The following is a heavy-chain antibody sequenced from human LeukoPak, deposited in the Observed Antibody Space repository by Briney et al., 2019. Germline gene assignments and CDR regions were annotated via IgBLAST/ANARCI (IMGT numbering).Heavy chain of an antibody. D-gene: IGHD5-12*01. Sequence: GGSLRLSCAASGFTFSNYAMSWVRQAPGKGLEWVSAISGRGGSTFYADSVKGRFTISRDNSKNTLFLQMNSLRAEDTAVYYCARISAYDDYWGQGTLVTVSS. V-gene: IGHV3-23*01. CDR2: ISGRGGST. CDR1: GFTFSNYA. CDR3: ARISAYDDY. J-gene: IGHJ4*02.